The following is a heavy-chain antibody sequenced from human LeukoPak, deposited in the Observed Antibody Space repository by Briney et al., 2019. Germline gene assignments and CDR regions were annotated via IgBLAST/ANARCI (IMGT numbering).Heavy chain of an antibody. D-gene: IGHD2-21*01. CDR3: AKAKPSGDRVHHDAFDI. CDR1: GFTFSSYG. Sequence: GGSLRLSCAASGFTFSSYGMHWVRQAPGKGLEWVAFIRYDGSNKYYADSVKGRFTISRDNSKNTLYLQMNSLRAEDTAVYYCAKAKPSGDRVHHDAFDIWGQGTMVTVSS. J-gene: IGHJ3*02. V-gene: IGHV3-30*02. CDR2: IRYDGSNK.